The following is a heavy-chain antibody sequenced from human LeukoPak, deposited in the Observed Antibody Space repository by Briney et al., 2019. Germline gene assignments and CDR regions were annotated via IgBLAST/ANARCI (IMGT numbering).Heavy chain of an antibody. CDR1: GFTFSRYV. CDR2: IGVSGGST. V-gene: IGHV3-23*01. Sequence: GGSLRLSCASSGFTFSRYVLTWVRQAPGRGLEWVSAIGVSGGSTFYADSVKGRFTISRDNSKNTLFLLMNSLRADDTAVYYCAKGDQPLLYGGAFDYWGQGTLVTVSS. D-gene: IGHD2-2*01. J-gene: IGHJ4*02. CDR3: AKGDQPLLYGGAFDY.